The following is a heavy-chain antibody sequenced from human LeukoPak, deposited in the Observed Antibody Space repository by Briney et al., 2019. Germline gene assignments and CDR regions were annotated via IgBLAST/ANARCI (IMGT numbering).Heavy chain of an antibody. CDR1: GGSISSGGYY. D-gene: IGHD4-17*01. J-gene: IGHJ4*02. CDR2: IYYSGST. Sequence: SETLSLTCTVSGGSISSGGYYWSWIRQHPGKGLEWIGYIYYSGSTNYNPSLKSRVTISVDTSKNQFSLKLSSVTAADTAVYYCALLTVTNTMDNFDYWGQGTLVTVSS. CDR3: ALLTVTNTMDNFDY. V-gene: IGHV4-61*08.